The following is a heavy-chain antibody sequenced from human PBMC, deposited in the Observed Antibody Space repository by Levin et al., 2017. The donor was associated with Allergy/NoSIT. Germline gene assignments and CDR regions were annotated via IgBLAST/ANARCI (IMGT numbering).Heavy chain of an antibody. CDR2: MYYSGST. CDR1: GGSISSSNYY. CDR3: ARSSYRSSWHYYYYFMDV. V-gene: IGHV4-39*02. Sequence: SETLSLTCTVSGGSISSSNYYWGWIRQPPGKGLEWIGSMYYSGSTYYNPSLKSRVTISGDTSKNHFSLKLTSVTAADTAVYYCARSSYRSSWHYYYYFMDVWGKGTTVTVSS. D-gene: IGHD6-13*01. J-gene: IGHJ6*03.